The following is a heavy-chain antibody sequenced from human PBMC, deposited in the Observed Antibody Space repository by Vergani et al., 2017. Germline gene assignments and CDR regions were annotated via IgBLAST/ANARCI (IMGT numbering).Heavy chain of an antibody. CDR2: ISNDGSKK. J-gene: IGHJ6*02. CDR1: GFSFSSHA. CDR3: AKKGGSLYYYGVDV. Sequence: QVQLAESGGGRVQPGRSLRLSCAASGFSFSSHAIHWVRQAPGKGLEWVAVISNDGSKKYYADSVKGRFTISRDNSKDTLFLQMNGLRPEDTGTYFCAKKGGSLYYYGVDVWGQGTTITVSS. D-gene: IGHD1-26*01. V-gene: IGHV3-30*18.